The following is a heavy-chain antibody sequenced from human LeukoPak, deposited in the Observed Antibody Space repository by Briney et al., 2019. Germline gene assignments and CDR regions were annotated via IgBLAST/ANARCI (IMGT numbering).Heavy chain of an antibody. CDR1: GYTFTSYG. CDR2: ISAYNGNT. D-gene: IGHD2-2*01. Sequence: ASVKVSCKASGYTFTSYGISWVRQAPGQGLEWMGWISAYNGNTNYAQKLQGRVTMTTDTSTSTAYMELRSLRFDDTAVYYCARVDCSSTSCRASPFDYWGQGTLVTVSS. J-gene: IGHJ4*02. V-gene: IGHV1-18*01. CDR3: ARVDCSSTSCRASPFDY.